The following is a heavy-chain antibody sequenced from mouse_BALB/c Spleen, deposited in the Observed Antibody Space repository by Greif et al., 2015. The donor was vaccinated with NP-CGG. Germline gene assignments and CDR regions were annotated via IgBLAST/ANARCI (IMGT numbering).Heavy chain of an antibody. CDR2: ISTYSGNT. V-gene: IGHV1-67*01. Sequence: QVQLQQSGPELVRPGVSVKISCKGSGYTFTDYAMHWVKQSHAKSLEWIGVISTYSGNTNYNQKFKGKATMTVDKSSSTAYMDLARLTSEDAAIYYCARRGGNYVGYAMDYWGQGTSVTVSS. D-gene: IGHD2-1*01. CDR1: GYTFTDYA. CDR3: ARRGGNYVGYAMDY. J-gene: IGHJ4*01.